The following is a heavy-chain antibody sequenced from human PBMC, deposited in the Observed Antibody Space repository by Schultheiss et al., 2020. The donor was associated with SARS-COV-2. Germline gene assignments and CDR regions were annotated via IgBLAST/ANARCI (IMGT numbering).Heavy chain of an antibody. D-gene: IGHD2-2*01. J-gene: IGHJ3*02. CDR1: GYTFTGYY. Sequence: ASVKVSCKASGYTFTGYYMHWVRQAPGQGLEWMGWINPNSGGTNYAQKFQGRVTMTRDTSISTAYMELSRLRSDDTAVYYCARMERDQLLPHHDAFDIWGQGTMVTVSS. V-gene: IGHV1-2*02. CDR2: INPNSGGT. CDR3: ARMERDQLLPHHDAFDI.